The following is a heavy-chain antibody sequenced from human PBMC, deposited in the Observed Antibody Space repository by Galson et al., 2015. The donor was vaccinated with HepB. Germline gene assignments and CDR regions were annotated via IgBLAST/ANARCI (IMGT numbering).Heavy chain of an antibody. Sequence: CAISGDSVSSNSAAWNWIRQSPSRGLEWLGRTYYRSKWYDDYAVSVKSRITINPDTSKNQFSLQLNSVTPEDTAVYYCARALALRFLEWLYAFDIWGQGTMVTVSS. J-gene: IGHJ3*02. CDR1: GDSVSSNSAA. CDR2: TYYRSKWYD. D-gene: IGHD3-3*01. CDR3: ARALALRFLEWLYAFDI. V-gene: IGHV6-1*01.